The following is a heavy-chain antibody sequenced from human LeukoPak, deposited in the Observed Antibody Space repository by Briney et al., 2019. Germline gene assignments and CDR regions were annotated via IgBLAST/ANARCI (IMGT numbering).Heavy chain of an antibody. CDR1: GFTFSSYW. CDR3: AKEVKLWFGENADY. CDR2: VNVDETIR. D-gene: IGHD3-10*01. Sequence: GGSLRLSCAASGFTFSSYWMHWVRQVPGKGLMWVSRVNVDETIRNYAASVEGRFTISRDNAKNTVHLQMNSLRAEDTAVYYCAKEVKLWFGENADYWGQGTLVTVSS. V-gene: IGHV3-74*01. J-gene: IGHJ4*02.